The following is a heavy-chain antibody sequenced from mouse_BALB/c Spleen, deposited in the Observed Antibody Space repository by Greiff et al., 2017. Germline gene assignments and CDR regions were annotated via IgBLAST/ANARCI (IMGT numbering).Heavy chain of an antibody. CDR3: ARGDGSRSPHAMDY. Sequence: QVQLQQPGAELVKPGASVQMSCKASGYTFTSYWMHWVKQRPGQGLEWIGEINPSNGRTNYNEKFKSKATLTVDKSSSTAYMQLSSLTAEDSAVYYCARGDGSRSPHAMDYWGQGTSVTVSS. V-gene: IGHV1S81*02. D-gene: IGHD1-1*01. CDR2: INPSNGRT. CDR1: GYTFTSYW. J-gene: IGHJ4*01.